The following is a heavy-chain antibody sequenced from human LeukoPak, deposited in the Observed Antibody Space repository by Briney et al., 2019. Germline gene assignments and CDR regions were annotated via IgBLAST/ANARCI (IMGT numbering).Heavy chain of an antibody. J-gene: IGHJ4*02. Sequence: DSVKGRFTISRDNSMNRVYLQINSLRVEDAAMYYCARDVNNCYYFDHWGQGTLVSVSS. V-gene: IGHV3-30*07. D-gene: IGHD2-21*01. CDR3: ARDVNNCYYFDH.